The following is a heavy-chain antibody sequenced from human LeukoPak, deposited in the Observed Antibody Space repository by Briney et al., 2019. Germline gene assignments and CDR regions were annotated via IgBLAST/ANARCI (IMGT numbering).Heavy chain of an antibody. J-gene: IGHJ6*02. CDR1: GFTASSDN. CDR2: IYSGGGT. D-gene: IGHD3-3*01. Sequence: VGSLRLSCAAPGFTASSDNMRRVREAPGRGLEWGSDIYSGGGTYYAHSVKGRFTISIDNSKNTLYLQMNILRAEDTAVYYCARDGTEDFWPDYYGMDVWGQGTTVTVSS. V-gene: IGHV3-53*01. CDR3: ARDGTEDFWPDYYGMDV.